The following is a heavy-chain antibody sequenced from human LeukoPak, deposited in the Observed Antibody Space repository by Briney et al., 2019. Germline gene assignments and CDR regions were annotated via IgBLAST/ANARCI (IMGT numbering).Heavy chain of an antibody. Sequence: VASVKVSCKASGYPFNTYDINWVRQATGQGLEWMGWMNPNSGNTGYAPKFQGRVTMTRNSSISTAYMELSSLRSEDTAVYYCARDRVRWFDPWGQGTLVTVSS. CDR1: GYPFNTYD. CDR3: ARDRVRWFDP. J-gene: IGHJ5*02. CDR2: MNPNSGNT. V-gene: IGHV1-8*01.